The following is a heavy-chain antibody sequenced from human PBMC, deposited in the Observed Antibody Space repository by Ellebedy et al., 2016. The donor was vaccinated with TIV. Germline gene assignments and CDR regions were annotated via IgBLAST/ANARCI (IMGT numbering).Heavy chain of an antibody. D-gene: IGHD4-11*01. CDR2: ISHIWHT. V-gene: IGHV4-39*07. Sequence: MPSETLSLTCTVSGGSINSNNSYWGWIRQPPGRGLELIGTISHIWHTYYNPSLKSRVTISVDTSKSQFFLRLSYVTAADTALYYGAIDDYNKLGYWGQGTLVTVSS. CDR3: AIDDYNKLGY. CDR1: GGSINSNNSY. J-gene: IGHJ4*02.